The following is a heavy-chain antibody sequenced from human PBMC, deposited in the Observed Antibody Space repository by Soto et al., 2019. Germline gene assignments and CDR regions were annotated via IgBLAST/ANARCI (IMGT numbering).Heavy chain of an antibody. V-gene: IGHV4-39*01. D-gene: IGHD2-8*02. CDR2: VYYSGST. J-gene: IGHJ4*02. CDR1: GGSVSSSSYY. CDR3: GRLEGLATISYCLDY. Sequence: PSETMSLTCPVSGGSVSSSSYYWGWVSQPPGKGLEWIGSVYYSGSTYYNPSLESRVTISVDKSKNQFSLKLMSLSAADTAVYYCGRLEGLATISYCLDYWGQGTLVTVSS.